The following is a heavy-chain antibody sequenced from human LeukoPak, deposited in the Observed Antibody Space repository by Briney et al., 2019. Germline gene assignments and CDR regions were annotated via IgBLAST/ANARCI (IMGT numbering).Heavy chain of an antibody. J-gene: IGHJ5*02. V-gene: IGHV4-59*08. CDR1: GGSISSYY. CDR2: IYYSGST. Sequence: PSETLSLTCTVSGGSISSYYWSWIRQPPGKGLEWIGYIYYSGSTNYNPSLESRVTISVDTSKNQFSLKLSSVTAADTAVYYCARSPDRVIPWFDPWGQGTLVTVSS. CDR3: ARSPDRVIPWFDP.